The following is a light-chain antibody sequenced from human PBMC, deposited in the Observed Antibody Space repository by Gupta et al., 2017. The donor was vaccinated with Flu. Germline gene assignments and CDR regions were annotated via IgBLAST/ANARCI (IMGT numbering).Light chain of an antibody. Sequence: PSTLSASVADRVSFTCVVIHSINVWSAWFQKKPGEVPKSLIYKGPNVDGGVPSRFSGSGSGTELSLTISRLQPDDFATYYCLHDKSNRRTFGQGTKVEIK. CDR3: LHDKSNRRT. CDR1: HSINVW. CDR2: KGP. V-gene: IGKV1-5*03. J-gene: IGKJ1*01.